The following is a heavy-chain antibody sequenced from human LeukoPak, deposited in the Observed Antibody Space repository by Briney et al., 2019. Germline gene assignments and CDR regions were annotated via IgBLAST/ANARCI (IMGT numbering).Heavy chain of an antibody. CDR3: ARASGMFDP. J-gene: IGHJ5*02. V-gene: IGHV3-21*01. CDR2: ISSSSSYI. Sequence: PGGSLRLSCAAPGFTFSSYSMNWVRQAPGKGLEWVSSISSSSSYIYYADSVKGRFTISRDNTKNSLYLQMNSLRAEDTAVYYCARASGMFDPWGQGTLVTVSS. D-gene: IGHD3-10*01. CDR1: GFTFSSYS.